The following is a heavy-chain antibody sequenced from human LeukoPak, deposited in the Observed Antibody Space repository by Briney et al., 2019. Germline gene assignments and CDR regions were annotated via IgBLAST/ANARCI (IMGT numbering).Heavy chain of an antibody. Sequence: ASVTVSCKASGYTFTSYYMHWVRQAPGQGLEWMGIINPSGGSTSYAQKLQGRVTMTRDTSTSTVYMELSSLRSEDTAVYYCARGPTWIQLWLQFDYWGQGTLVTVSS. CDR2: INPSGGST. V-gene: IGHV1-46*01. J-gene: IGHJ4*02. D-gene: IGHD5-18*01. CDR1: GYTFTSYY. CDR3: ARGPTWIQLWLQFDY.